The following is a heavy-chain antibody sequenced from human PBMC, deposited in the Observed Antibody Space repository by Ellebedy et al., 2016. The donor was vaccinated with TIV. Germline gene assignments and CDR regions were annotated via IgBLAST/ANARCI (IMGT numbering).Heavy chain of an antibody. V-gene: IGHV4-59*12. CDR3: ASAGDWKLEY. J-gene: IGHJ4*02. D-gene: IGHD1-1*01. CDR2: ISDTGST. CDR1: GGSITSYY. Sequence: MPGGSLRLSCTVSGGSITSYYWNWIRQPPGKGLEWIGYISDTGSTNYNPSLKSRVTVSLDKSKNQFSLKLTSVTAADTAVYYCASAGDWKLEYWGQGTLVTVSS.